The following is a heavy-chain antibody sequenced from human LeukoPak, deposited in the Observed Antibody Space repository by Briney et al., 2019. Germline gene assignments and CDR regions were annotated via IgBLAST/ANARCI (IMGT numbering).Heavy chain of an antibody. CDR2: IRSKAYGGTT. Sequence: GGSLGLSCTASGFTFGGYAMSWVRQAPGKGLEWVGFIRSKAYGGTTEYAASVKGRFTISRDDSKSIAYLQMNSLKTEDTAVYYCTRARYCSSTSCRESDYWGQGTLVTVSS. CDR1: GFTFGGYA. CDR3: TRARYCSSTSCRESDY. V-gene: IGHV3-49*04. D-gene: IGHD2-2*01. J-gene: IGHJ4*02.